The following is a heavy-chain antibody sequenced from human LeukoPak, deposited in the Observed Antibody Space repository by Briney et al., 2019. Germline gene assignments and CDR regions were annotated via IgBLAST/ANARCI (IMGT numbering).Heavy chain of an antibody. CDR1: GGSFSGYY. D-gene: IGHD5-18*01. J-gene: IGHJ5*02. Sequence: SETLSLTCAVYGGSFSGYYWSWIRQPPGKRLEWIGYSYYSGSTNYNPSLKSRVTISIDTSKNQVSLNLKSVTAADTAVYYCARGGYGYFTSRNYFDPWGQGTLVIVSS. CDR3: ARGGYGYFTSRNYFDP. CDR2: SYYSGST. V-gene: IGHV4-59*01.